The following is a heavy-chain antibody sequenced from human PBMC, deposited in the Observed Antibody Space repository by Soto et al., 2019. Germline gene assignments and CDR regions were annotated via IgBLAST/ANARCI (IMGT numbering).Heavy chain of an antibody. CDR2: IYYSGST. CDR1: GGSISSSSYY. V-gene: IGHV4-39*01. D-gene: IGHD3-16*02. CDR3: ARAREVWGSYRSYFDY. Sequence: QLQLQESGPGLVKPSETLSLTCTVSGGSISSSSYYWGWIRQPPGKGLEGIGRIYYSGSTYYNPSLKSRVTISVDTSKNQFSLKLSSVTAADTAVYYCARAREVWGSYRSYFDYWGQGTLVTVSS. J-gene: IGHJ4*02.